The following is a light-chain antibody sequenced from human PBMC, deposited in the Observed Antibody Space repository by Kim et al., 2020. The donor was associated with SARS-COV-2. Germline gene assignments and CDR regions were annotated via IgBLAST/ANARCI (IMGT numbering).Light chain of an antibody. CDR3: QQYETSPRT. Sequence: SPGDGDTLSCSASQPVYSSYVAWSQQKPGQAPRVLIYGASSRATGIPDRFSGRGSGTDFTLTISRLEPEDCAVYYCQQYETSPRTFGQGTKVDIK. CDR1: QPVYSSY. J-gene: IGKJ1*01. CDR2: GAS. V-gene: IGKV3-20*01.